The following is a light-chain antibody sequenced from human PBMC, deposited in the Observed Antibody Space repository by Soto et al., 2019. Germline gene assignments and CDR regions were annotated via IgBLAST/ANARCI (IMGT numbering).Light chain of an antibody. Sequence: EIVLTQSPVTLSLSPGERATLSCRASQSVSSTYLAWYQQKPGQAPRLLIYDASNRATGVPARFSGSGSGTDFTLTISRLETEDFAVYYCQLYDSSSWTFGQGTKVDIK. CDR2: DAS. J-gene: IGKJ1*01. CDR1: QSVSSTY. V-gene: IGKV3-20*01. CDR3: QLYDSSSWT.